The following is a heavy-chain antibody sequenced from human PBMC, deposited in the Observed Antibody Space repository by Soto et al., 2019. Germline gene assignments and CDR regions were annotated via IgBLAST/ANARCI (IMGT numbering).Heavy chain of an antibody. J-gene: IGHJ6*02. CDR1: GGTFSSYA. CDR3: AREVRSSGYYETGYYYGMDV. CDR2: IIPIFGTA. Sequence: SVKVSCKASGGTFSSYAISWVRQAPGQGLEWMGGIIPIFGTANYAQKFQGRVTITADESTSTAYMELSSLRSEDTAVYYCAREVRSSGYYETGYYYGMDVWGQGTTVTVSS. D-gene: IGHD3-22*01. V-gene: IGHV1-69*13.